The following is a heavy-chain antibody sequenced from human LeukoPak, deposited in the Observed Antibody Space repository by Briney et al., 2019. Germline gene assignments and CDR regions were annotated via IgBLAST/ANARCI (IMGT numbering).Heavy chain of an antibody. CDR2: ISWNSGSI. V-gene: IGHV3-9*01. D-gene: IGHD1-26*01. CDR1: GFTFDDYA. CDR3: SRVLPGGSRSLDL. J-gene: IGHJ2*01. Sequence: PGGSLRLSCAASGFTFDDYAMHWVRQAPGKGLEWVSGISWNSGSIGYADSVKGRFTISRGNDKNTLYLQMHSLRAEDTAMYYCSRVLPGGSRSLDLWGLGTLVIVSS.